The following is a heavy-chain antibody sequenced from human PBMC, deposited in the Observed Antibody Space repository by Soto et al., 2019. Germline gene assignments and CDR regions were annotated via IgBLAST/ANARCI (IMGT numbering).Heavy chain of an antibody. Sequence: EVQLVESGGGLVQPGGSLRLSCAASGFTFSSYDMHWVRQATGKGLEWVSAIGTAGDTYYPGSVKGRFTISRENAKNSLYLQMNSLRAGATAVYYCARGGVGTGVSYYYYYYMDVWGKGTTVTVSS. V-gene: IGHV3-13*01. CDR2: IGTAGDT. CDR1: GFTFSSYD. CDR3: ARGGVGTGVSYYYYYYMDV. J-gene: IGHJ6*03. D-gene: IGHD1-1*01.